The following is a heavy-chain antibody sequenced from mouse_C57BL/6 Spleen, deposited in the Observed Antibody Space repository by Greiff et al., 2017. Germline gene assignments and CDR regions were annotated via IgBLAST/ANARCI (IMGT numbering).Heavy chain of an antibody. CDR3: ARGSLITGYCDV. Sequence: VQLQQSGPVLVKPGASVKMSCKASGYTFTDYYMNWVKQSHGKSLEWIGVINPYNGGTSYNQKFKGKATLTVDKSSSTAYMELNSLTSEDSAVYYCARGSLITGYCDVWGTGTTVTVSS. V-gene: IGHV1-19*01. CDR2: INPYNGGT. CDR1: GYTFTDYY. J-gene: IGHJ1*03. D-gene: IGHD2-4*01.